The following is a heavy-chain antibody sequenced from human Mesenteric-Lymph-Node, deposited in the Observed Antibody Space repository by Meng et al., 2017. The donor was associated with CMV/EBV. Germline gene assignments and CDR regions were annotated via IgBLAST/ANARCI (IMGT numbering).Heavy chain of an antibody. V-gene: IGHV3-48*04. CDR3: AREEDGQQLVTGKGS. D-gene: IGHD6-13*01. CDR2: ISSTSTTI. Sequence: GESLKISCEASGFTLSIYSLHWVRQAPGKGLEWISYISSTSTTIYYADSVRGRFTVSRDDAKNSLYLQMNSLRAEDTAVYYCAREEDGQQLVTGKGSWGQGTLVTVSS. CDR1: GFTLSIYS. J-gene: IGHJ5*02.